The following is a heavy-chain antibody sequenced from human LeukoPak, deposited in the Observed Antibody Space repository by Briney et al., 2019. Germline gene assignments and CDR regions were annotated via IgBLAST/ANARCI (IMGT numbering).Heavy chain of an antibody. D-gene: IGHD5-18*01. Sequence: IPSETLSLTCTVSGGSISSSSYYWDWIRQPPGKGLEWIGSIYYSGSTYYNPSLKSRVTISVDTSKNQFSLKLSSVTAADTAVYYCARLDHRAMVVDYWGQGTLVTVSS. CDR3: ARLDHRAMVVDY. J-gene: IGHJ4*02. CDR2: IYYSGST. V-gene: IGHV4-39*01. CDR1: GGSISSSSYY.